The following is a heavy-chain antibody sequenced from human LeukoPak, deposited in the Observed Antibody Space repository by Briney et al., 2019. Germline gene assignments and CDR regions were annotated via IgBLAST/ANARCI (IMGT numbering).Heavy chain of an antibody. J-gene: IGHJ4*02. Sequence: ASVKVSCKDSGYTFTNYAMHWVRQAPGQRLEWMGWINTGNGNTRSSQRFQGKFTITRDTSASTAYRELSSLRSEDTAVYYCARDDPRGAMGPDYWGQGTLVTVSS. CDR2: INTGNGNT. CDR3: ARDDPRGAMGPDY. V-gene: IGHV1-3*04. CDR1: GYTFTNYA. D-gene: IGHD3-10*01.